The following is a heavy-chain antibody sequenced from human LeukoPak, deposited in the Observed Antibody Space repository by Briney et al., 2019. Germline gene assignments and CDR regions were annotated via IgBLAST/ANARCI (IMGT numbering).Heavy chain of an antibody. CDR1: GFTFSSYS. V-gene: IGHV4-34*01. J-gene: IGHJ6*02. Sequence: GSLRLSCAASGFTFSSYSMNWVRQPPGKGLEWIGEINHSGSTNYNPSLKSRVTISVDTSKNQFSLKLSSVTAADTAVYYCARGLPYYYYYYGMDVWGQGTTVTVSS. CDR2: INHSGST. CDR3: ARGLPYYYYYYGMDV.